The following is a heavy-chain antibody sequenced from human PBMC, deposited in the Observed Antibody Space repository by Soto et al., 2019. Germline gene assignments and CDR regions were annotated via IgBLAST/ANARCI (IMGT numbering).Heavy chain of an antibody. CDR1: GFTFSSYS. CDR3: ARDRLEGFLEWLLRPYGMDV. Sequence: HPGGSLRLSCAASGFTFSSYSMNWVRQAPGKGLEWVSYISSSSSTIYYADSVKGRFTISRDNAKNSLYLQMNSLRDEDTAVYYCARDRLEGFLEWLLRPYGMDVWGQGTTVTVSS. V-gene: IGHV3-48*02. CDR2: ISSSSSTI. J-gene: IGHJ6*02. D-gene: IGHD3-3*01.